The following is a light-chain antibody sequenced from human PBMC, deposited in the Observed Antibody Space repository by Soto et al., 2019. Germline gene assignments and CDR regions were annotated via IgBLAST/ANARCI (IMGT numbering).Light chain of an antibody. CDR1: QSISSW. J-gene: IGKJ1*01. CDR3: QQYNSYCT. V-gene: IGKV1-5*03. CDR2: KAS. Sequence: DIQMTQSPSTLSASIGDRVIITCRASQSISSWLAWYQQKPGKAPKLLIYKASSLESGVPSRFSGSGSGTEFTLTISSLQPDDFATYYCQQYNSYCTFGQGTKV.